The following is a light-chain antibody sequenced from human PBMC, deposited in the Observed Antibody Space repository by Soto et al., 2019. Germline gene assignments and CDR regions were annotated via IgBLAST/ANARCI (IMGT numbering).Light chain of an antibody. CDR2: AAS. CDR3: QQYYSYPYT. V-gene: IGKV1-8*01. Sequence: AIRMTQSPSSFSASTGDRVTITCRASQGISSYLAWYQQKPGKAPKLLIYAASTLQSVVPSRFSGSGSGTDFTLPICCLQSEDFATYYCQQYYSYPYTFRQGTKLEIK. J-gene: IGKJ2*01. CDR1: QGISSY.